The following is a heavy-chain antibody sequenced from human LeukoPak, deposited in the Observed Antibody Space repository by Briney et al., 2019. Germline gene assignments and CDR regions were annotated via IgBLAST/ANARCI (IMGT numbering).Heavy chain of an antibody. V-gene: IGHV3-48*01. J-gene: IGHJ4*02. Sequence: QPGGSLRLSCAASGFTFSSYWMSWVRQAPGKGLEWVSYISSSSSTIYYADSVKGRFTISRDNAKNSLYLQMNSLRAEDTAVYYCARGDKQDYGDYDGRYYFDYWGQGTLVTVSS. D-gene: IGHD4-17*01. CDR1: GFTFSSYW. CDR3: ARGDKQDYGDYDGRYYFDY. CDR2: ISSSSSTI.